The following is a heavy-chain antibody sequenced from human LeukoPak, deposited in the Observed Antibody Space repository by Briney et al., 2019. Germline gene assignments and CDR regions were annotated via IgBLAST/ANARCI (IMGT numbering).Heavy chain of an antibody. V-gene: IGHV4-59*01. D-gene: IGHD2-15*01. CDR2: IYYSGST. J-gene: IGHJ6*02. Sequence: SETLSLTCTVSGGSISSYYWSWIRQPPGKGLEWIGYIYYSGSTNYNPSLKSRVTISVDTSKNQFSLKLSSVTAADTAVYYCARATPPYHYYYGMDVWGQGTTVTVSS. CDR3: ARATPPYHYYYGMDV. CDR1: GGSISSYY.